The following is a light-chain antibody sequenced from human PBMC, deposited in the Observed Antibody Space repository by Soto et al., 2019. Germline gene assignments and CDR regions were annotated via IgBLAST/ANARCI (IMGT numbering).Light chain of an antibody. V-gene: IGKV3-15*01. CDR2: GAS. CDR3: QQYNDWPLT. Sequence: EIVMTQSPATLSVSPGERATLSCRASQSVTSNLAWYQQKVGQAPRLLIYGASTRATGIPARFSGSGSGTEFTLTISSLQSEDCAVYFCQQYNDWPLTFGGGTNVELK. J-gene: IGKJ4*01. CDR1: QSVTSN.